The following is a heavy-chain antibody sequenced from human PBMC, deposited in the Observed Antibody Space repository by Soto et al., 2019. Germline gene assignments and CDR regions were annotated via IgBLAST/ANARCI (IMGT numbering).Heavy chain of an antibody. CDR2: INAGNGNT. V-gene: IGHV1-3*01. CDR1: GYTFTSYA. Sequence: ASVKVSCKASGYTFTSYAMHWVRQAPGQRLEWMGWINAGNGNTKYSQKFQGRVTITRDTSASTAYMELSSLRSEDTAVYYCARAEITIFGVVIPSCMDVWGKGTTVTVSS. D-gene: IGHD3-3*01. J-gene: IGHJ6*03. CDR3: ARAEITIFGVVIPSCMDV.